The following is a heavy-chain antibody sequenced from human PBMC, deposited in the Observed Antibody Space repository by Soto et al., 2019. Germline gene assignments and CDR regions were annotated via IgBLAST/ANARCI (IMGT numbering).Heavy chain of an antibody. CDR1: GGSISSSNW. V-gene: IGHV4-4*02. CDR3: RHFDI. Sequence: QVQLQESGPRLVKPSGTLSLTCAVSGGSISSSNWWSWVRQPPGKGLEWIGDIYHSGSTNYNPSLKSRVPRSVDKSKNQFSLKLNSVTAADTAVYYCRHFDIWGQGTMVTVSS. J-gene: IGHJ3*02. CDR2: IYHSGST.